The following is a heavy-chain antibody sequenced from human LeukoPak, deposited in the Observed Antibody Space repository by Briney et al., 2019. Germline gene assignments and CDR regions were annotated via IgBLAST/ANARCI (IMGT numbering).Heavy chain of an antibody. CDR2: ISGSGGST. V-gene: IGHV3-23*01. J-gene: IGHJ4*02. Sequence: PGGSLRLSCAASGFTFSSYAMSWVRQAPGQGLEWVSAISGSGGSTYYADSVKGRFTISRDNSKNTLYLQMNSLRAEDTAVYYCAKDEVIVVVPAAMWYWGQGTLVTVSS. CDR1: GFTFSSYA. CDR3: AKDEVIVVVPAAMWY. D-gene: IGHD2-2*01.